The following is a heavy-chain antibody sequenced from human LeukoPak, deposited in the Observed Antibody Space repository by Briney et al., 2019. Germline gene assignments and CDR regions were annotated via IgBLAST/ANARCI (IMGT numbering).Heavy chain of an antibody. CDR2: ISAYNGNT. D-gene: IGHD6-19*01. Sequence: GASVKVSCKASGYTFTRYGISWVRQAPGQGLEWMGWISAYNGNTNYAQKVQGRVTMTTDTSTSTAYMELRSLRSDDTAVYYCARDGLEQWLEPFDYWGQGTLVTVSS. V-gene: IGHV1-18*01. CDR1: GYTFTRYG. CDR3: ARDGLEQWLEPFDY. J-gene: IGHJ4*02.